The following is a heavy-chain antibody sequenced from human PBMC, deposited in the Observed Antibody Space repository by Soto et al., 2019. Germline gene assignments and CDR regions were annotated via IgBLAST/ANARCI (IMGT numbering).Heavy chain of an antibody. D-gene: IGHD6-13*01. Sequence: EVQLLESGGGLVQPGGSLRLSCAASGFTFSSYAMSWVRQAPGKGLEWVSAISGSGGSTYYADSVKGRFTISRDNSNNPLYVQMNGLRAEDTAVYYCAKEGQQLGGGYFDYWGQGTLVTVSS. CDR1: GFTFSSYA. CDR2: ISGSGGST. J-gene: IGHJ4*02. CDR3: AKEGQQLGGGYFDY. V-gene: IGHV3-23*01.